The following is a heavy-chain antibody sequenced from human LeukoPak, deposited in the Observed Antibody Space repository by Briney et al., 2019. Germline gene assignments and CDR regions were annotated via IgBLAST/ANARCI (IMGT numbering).Heavy chain of an antibody. CDR1: GFTFSSYA. J-gene: IGHJ5*02. CDR2: ISGSGGST. D-gene: IGHD6-13*01. Sequence: PGGSLRLFCAASGFTFSSYAMSWVRQAPGKGLEWVSAISGSGGSTYYADSVKGRFTISRDNSKNTLYLQMNSLRAEDTAVYYCARITQGIAASRWFDPWGQGTLVTVSS. CDR3: ARITQGIAASRWFDP. V-gene: IGHV3-23*01.